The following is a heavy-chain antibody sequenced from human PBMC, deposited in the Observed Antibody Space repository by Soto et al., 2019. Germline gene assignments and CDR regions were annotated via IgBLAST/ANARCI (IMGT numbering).Heavy chain of an antibody. CDR3: ARDKAITGTTGFDY. CDR1: GYTFTSYG. D-gene: IGHD1-7*01. CDR2: ISAYNGNT. J-gene: IGHJ4*02. V-gene: IGHV1-18*01. Sequence: GASLTGSCTASGYTFTSYGISWVRQAPGQGLEWMGWISAYNGNTNYAQKLQGRVTMTTDTSTSTAYMELRSLRSDDTAVYYCARDKAITGTTGFDYWGQGTLVNVSS.